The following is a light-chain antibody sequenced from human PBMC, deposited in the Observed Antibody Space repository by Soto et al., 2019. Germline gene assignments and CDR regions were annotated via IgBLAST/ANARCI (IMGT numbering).Light chain of an antibody. J-gene: IGLJ2*01. CDR2: EVS. V-gene: IGLV2-8*01. CDR1: SSDVGDYNY. Sequence: QSALTQPPSASGSPGQSVTISCTGTSSDVGDYNYVSWYQQHPGKAPKLMIYEVSKRPSGVPDRFSGSKSGNTASLTVSGVQAEDEADYYCSSYAVSNRLVFGGGTKLTVL. CDR3: SSYAVSNRLV.